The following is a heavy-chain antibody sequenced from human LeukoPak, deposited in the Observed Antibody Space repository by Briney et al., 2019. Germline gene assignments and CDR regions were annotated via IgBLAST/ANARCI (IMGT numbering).Heavy chain of an antibody. V-gene: IGHV3-23*01. Sequence: PGGSLRLSCAASGFTFTSYEMNWVRQAPGKGLEWVSGINSNGEEIYYADSVRGRFTISRDNSNNALYLQMDSLRAEDTAVYYCANWIGSSSRDYWGQGTLVTVSS. J-gene: IGHJ4*02. CDR3: ANWIGSSSRDY. CDR2: INSNGEEI. D-gene: IGHD6-6*01. CDR1: GFTFTSYE.